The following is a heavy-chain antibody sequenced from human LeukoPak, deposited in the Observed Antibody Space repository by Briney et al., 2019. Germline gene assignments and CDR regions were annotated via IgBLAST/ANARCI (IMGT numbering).Heavy chain of an antibody. CDR1: GYTFTSYD. CDR2: MNPNSGNT. CDR3: ARVDYYGSGSYLREYYYYGMDV. Sequence: GASVKVSCKAFGYTFTSYDINWVRQATGQGLEWMGWMNPNSGNTGYAQKFQGRVTMTRNTSISTAYMELSSLRSEDTAVYYCARVDYYGSGSYLREYYYYGMDVWGQGTTVAVSS. V-gene: IGHV1-8*01. D-gene: IGHD3-10*01. J-gene: IGHJ6*02.